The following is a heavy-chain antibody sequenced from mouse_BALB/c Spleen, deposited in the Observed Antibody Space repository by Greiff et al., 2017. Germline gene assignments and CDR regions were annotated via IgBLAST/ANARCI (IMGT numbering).Heavy chain of an antibody. D-gene: IGHD2-10*02. CDR2: INPYNGDT. Sequence: EVQLKESGPELVKPGASVKISCKASGYSFTGYFMNWVMQSHGKSLEWIGRINPYNGDTFYNQKFKGKATLTVDKSSSTAHMELRSLASEDSAVYYCAGYGNYPAWFAYWGQGTLVTVSA. CDR1: GYSFTGYF. V-gene: IGHV1-20*02. CDR3: AGYGNYPAWFAY. J-gene: IGHJ3*01.